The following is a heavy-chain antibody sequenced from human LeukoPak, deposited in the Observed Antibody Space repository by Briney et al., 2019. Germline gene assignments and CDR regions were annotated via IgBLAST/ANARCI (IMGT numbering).Heavy chain of an antibody. CDR2: ISNSGGNT. CDR1: GFTFSSYA. CDR3: ARIREANIMAYYYGMDV. D-gene: IGHD3-16*01. J-gene: IGHJ6*02. V-gene: IGHV3-23*01. Sequence: GGSLRLSRAASGFTFSSYALSWVRQAPGKGLDWVSAISNSGGNTYYAASVQGRFTISRDNSKNTLFLQMNSLRAEDTAVYFCARIREANIMAYYYGMDVWGQGTTVTVSS.